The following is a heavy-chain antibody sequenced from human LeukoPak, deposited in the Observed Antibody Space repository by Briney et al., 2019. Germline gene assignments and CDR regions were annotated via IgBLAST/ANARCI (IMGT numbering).Heavy chain of an antibody. CDR2: ISAYNGNT. CDR3: ARERWGAHEVRGPLDY. D-gene: IGHD3-10*01. J-gene: IGHJ4*02. CDR1: GYTFTSHG. Sequence: GASVKVSCKASGYTFTSHGISWVRQAPGQGLEWMGWISAYNGNTNYAQKLQGRVTMTTDTSTSTAYMELRSLRSDDTAVYYCARERWGAHEVRGPLDYWGQGTLVTVSS. V-gene: IGHV1-18*01.